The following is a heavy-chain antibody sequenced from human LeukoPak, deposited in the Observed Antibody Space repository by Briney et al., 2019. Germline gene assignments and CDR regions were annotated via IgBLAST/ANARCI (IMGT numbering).Heavy chain of an antibody. CDR3: AKDKEASQYSSSSSAFDY. Sequence: GSLRLSCAASGFPFISYAMHWVRQAPGKGLEWVSAISGSGGSTYYADSVKGRFTISRDNSKNTLYLQMNSLRAEDTAVYYCAKDKEASQYSSSSSAFDYWGQGTLVTVSS. CDR1: GFPFISYA. D-gene: IGHD6-6*01. J-gene: IGHJ4*02. V-gene: IGHV3-23*01. CDR2: ISGSGGST.